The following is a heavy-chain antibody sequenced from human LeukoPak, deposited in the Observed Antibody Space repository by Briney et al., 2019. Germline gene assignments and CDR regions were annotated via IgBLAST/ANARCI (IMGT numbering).Heavy chain of an antibody. Sequence: SETLSLTCTVSGGSISSYYWSWLRQPPGKGLEWIGYIYYSGSTNYNPSLKSRVTISVDTSKNQFSLKLSSVTAADTAVYYCARRDGDSYYYGSGALDYWGQGTLVTVSS. V-gene: IGHV4-59*08. D-gene: IGHD3-10*01. CDR2: IYYSGST. J-gene: IGHJ4*02. CDR3: ARRDGDSYYYGSGALDY. CDR1: GGSISSYY.